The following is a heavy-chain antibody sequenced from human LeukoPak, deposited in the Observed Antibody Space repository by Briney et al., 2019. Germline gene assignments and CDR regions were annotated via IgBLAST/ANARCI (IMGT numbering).Heavy chain of an antibody. CDR3: ARAPGRYSYGSKYWFDP. CDR2: IYYSGST. V-gene: IGHV4-39*01. J-gene: IGHJ5*02. CDR1: GASISSTTYY. Sequence: SETLSLTCTVSGASISSTTYYWGWIRQPPRKGLEWIASIYYSGSTYYNPSLKSRVTISVDTSKNQFSLKLSSVTAADTAVYYCARAPGRYSYGSKYWFDPWGQGTLVTVSS. D-gene: IGHD5-18*01.